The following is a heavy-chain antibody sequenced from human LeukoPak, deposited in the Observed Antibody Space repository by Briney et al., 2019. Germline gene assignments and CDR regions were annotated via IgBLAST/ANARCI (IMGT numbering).Heavy chain of an antibody. Sequence: GGSLRLSCAASGFTFSSYGMHWVRQAPGKGLEWVAFIRYDGSNKYYADSVKGRFTISRDNSKNTLYLQMNSLRAEDTAVYYCAKFFFDPLELDAIDIWGQGTMVTVSS. J-gene: IGHJ3*02. D-gene: IGHD3-9*01. CDR1: GFTFSSYG. CDR3: AKFFFDPLELDAIDI. CDR2: IRYDGSNK. V-gene: IGHV3-30*02.